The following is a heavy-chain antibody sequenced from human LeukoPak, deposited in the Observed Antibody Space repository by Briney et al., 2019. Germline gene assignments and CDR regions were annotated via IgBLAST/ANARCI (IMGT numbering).Heavy chain of an antibody. J-gene: IGHJ5*02. CDR2: LRDCGSNK. CDR3: AKDRCRFDSGSYSCWFDP. CDR1: GFTFRCYG. Sequence: GSLRLSFGASGFTFRCYGMPWVRPAPGKGLEGVAFLRDCGSNKYYADSVKGRFTISRDNSKNTLYLQMNSLRAEDTAVYYCAKDRCRFDSGSYSCWFDPWGQGTLVTVSS. D-gene: IGHD1-26*01. V-gene: IGHV3-30*02.